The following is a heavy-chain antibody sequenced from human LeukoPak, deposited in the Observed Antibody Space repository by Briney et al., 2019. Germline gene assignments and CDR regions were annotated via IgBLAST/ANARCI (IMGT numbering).Heavy chain of an antibody. D-gene: IGHD1-26*01. Sequence: SETLSLTCTVSDGSISSYYWSWIRQPAGKGLEWIGHIYTSGSTNYNASLKSRVSMSVDTSKNQFSLKLSSVAAADTAVFYCARENSGSYREFDYWGQGTLVTVSS. CDR3: ARENSGSYREFDY. CDR1: DGSISSYY. CDR2: IYTSGST. J-gene: IGHJ4*02. V-gene: IGHV4-4*07.